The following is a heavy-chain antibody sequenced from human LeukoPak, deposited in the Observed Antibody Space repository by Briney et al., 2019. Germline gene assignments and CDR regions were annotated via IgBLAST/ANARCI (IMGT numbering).Heavy chain of an antibody. CDR1: GFTFSSYA. CDR3: ARDHATIVIAAAFDY. V-gene: IGHV3-30*04. D-gene: IGHD6-13*01. CDR2: ISYDGSNK. J-gene: IGHJ4*02. Sequence: GGSLRLSCAASGFTFSSYAMHWVRQAPGKGLEWVAVISYDGSNKYYADSVKGRFTISRDNSKNTLYLQMNSLRAEVTAVYYCARDHATIVIAAAFDYWGQGTLVTVSS.